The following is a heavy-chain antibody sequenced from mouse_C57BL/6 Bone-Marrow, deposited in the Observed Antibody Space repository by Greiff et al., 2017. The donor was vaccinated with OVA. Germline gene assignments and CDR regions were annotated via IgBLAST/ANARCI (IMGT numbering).Heavy chain of an antibody. CDR3: ARGNFGSSFYAMDY. Sequence: EVQVVESVAELVRPGASVKLSCTASGFNIKNTYMHWVKQRPEQGLEWIGRIDPANANTKYAPKFQGKATMTADTSSNTAYLQLSSLSSEDTAVYCCARGNFGSSFYAMDYWGQGTSVTVSS. J-gene: IGHJ4*01. V-gene: IGHV14-3*01. CDR1: GFNIKNTY. D-gene: IGHD1-1*01. CDR2: IDPANANT.